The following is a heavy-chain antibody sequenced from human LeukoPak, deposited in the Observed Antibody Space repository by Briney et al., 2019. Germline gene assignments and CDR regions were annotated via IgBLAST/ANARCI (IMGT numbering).Heavy chain of an antibody. CDR2: INQDGSEK. CDR3: ARGQTWFGELSPFDY. V-gene: IGHV3-7*01. D-gene: IGHD3-10*01. Sequence: GGSLRLSCAASGFTFSSYWMSWVRHAPGKGLELVANINQDGSEKYYVDSVKGRFTISRDNAKNSLYLQMNSLRAEDTAVYYCARGQTWFGELSPFDYWGQGTLVTVSS. J-gene: IGHJ4*02. CDR1: GFTFSSYW.